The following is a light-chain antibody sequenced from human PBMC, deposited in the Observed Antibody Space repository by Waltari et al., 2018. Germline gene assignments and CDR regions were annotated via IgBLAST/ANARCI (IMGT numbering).Light chain of an antibody. CDR2: DNT. Sequence: QSVLTQPPSLSGAPGQRVTISCTGSSSNIGAGYGVQWYQQFPGTTPKLLIYDNTNVPSGVPDRFSGSKSGTSASLAITVLLAEDQAHYYGKSYDSSLRGFYVFGTGTKVTV. CDR1: SSNIGAGYG. J-gene: IGLJ1*01. V-gene: IGLV1-40*01. CDR3: KSYDSSLRGFYV.